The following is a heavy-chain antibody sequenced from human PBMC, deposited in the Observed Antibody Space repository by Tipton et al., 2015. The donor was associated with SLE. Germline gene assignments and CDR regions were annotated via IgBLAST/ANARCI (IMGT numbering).Heavy chain of an antibody. V-gene: IGHV4-59*12. CDR2: IYYSGST. CDR1: GGSISSYY. CDR3: VRGSGYPYYFDY. Sequence: TLSLTCTVSGGSISSYYWSWIRQPPGKGLEWIGYIYYSGSTNYNPSLKSRVTISIDTSKNQFSLRLRSATAADSAVYYCVRGSGYPYYFDYWGQGSLVTVSS. J-gene: IGHJ4*02. D-gene: IGHD3-3*01.